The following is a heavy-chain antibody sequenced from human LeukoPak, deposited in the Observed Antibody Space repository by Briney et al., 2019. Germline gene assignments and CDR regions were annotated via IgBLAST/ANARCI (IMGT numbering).Heavy chain of an antibody. D-gene: IGHD2-15*01. J-gene: IGHJ5*02. CDR1: GFTFSSYE. Sequence: GGSLRLSCAASGFTFSSYEMNWVRQAPGKGLEWVSYISSSGSTIYYADFVKGRFTISRDNAKNSLYLQMNSLRAEDTAVYYCARAGRFCSGGSCYRITNWFDPWGQGTLVTVSS. CDR3: ARAGRFCSGGSCYRITNWFDP. V-gene: IGHV3-48*03. CDR2: ISSSGSTI.